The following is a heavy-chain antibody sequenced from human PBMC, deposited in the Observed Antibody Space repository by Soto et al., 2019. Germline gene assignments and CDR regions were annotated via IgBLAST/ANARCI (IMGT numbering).Heavy chain of an antibody. CDR1: GFTFSSYA. Sequence: EVQLVESGGGLVQPGGSLRLSCVASGFTFSSYAMHWVRQAPGKGLEYVSAISSNGDSTYYANSVKGRFTISRDNSKNTLYLQMGSLRAEDMAVYYCARTLPLRSGYFDYWGQGTLVTVSS. D-gene: IGHD3-3*01. J-gene: IGHJ4*02. CDR3: ARTLPLRSGYFDY. V-gene: IGHV3-64*01. CDR2: ISSNGDST.